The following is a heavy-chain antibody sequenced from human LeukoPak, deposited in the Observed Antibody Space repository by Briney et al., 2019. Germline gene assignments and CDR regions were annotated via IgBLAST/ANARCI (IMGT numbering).Heavy chain of an antibody. CDR2: IYGSGST. J-gene: IGHJ6*04. D-gene: IGHD3-10*01. CDR1: GGSISRYY. Sequence: PSETLSLTCTVSGGSISRYYWSWIRQPAGKGLQWIGRIYGSGSTTYNPSLKSRLTMSVDTSKNQFSLKLSSMTAADTAIYYCARDSGTTGEVKFDPWGKGTTVTVSS. CDR3: ARDSGTTGEVKFDP. V-gene: IGHV4-4*07.